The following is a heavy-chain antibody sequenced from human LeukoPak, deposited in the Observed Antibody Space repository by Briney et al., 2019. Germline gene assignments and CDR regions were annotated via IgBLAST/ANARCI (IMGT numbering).Heavy chain of an antibody. CDR2: IYYSGST. Sequence: SETLSLICTVSGGSISSYYWSWVRQPPGKGLEWIGYIYYSGSTNYNPSLKSRVTISVDTSKNQFSLKLSSVTAADTAVYYCARYPSYGDYYYYYGMDVWGQGTTVTVSS. V-gene: IGHV4-59*08. D-gene: IGHD4-17*01. J-gene: IGHJ6*02. CDR3: ARYPSYGDYYYYYGMDV. CDR1: GGSISSYY.